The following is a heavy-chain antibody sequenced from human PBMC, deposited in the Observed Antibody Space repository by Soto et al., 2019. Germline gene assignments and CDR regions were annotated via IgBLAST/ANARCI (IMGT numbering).Heavy chain of an antibody. CDR3: ARPHFSSSYYFDY. Sequence: ASVKVSCKASGYTFTSYAMHWVRQAPGQRLEWMGWINAGNGNTKYSQKFQGRVTITRDTSASTAYMELNSLRSEDTAVYYCARPHFSSSYYFDYWGQGTPVTVSS. D-gene: IGHD6-13*01. J-gene: IGHJ4*02. CDR2: INAGNGNT. CDR1: GYTFTSYA. V-gene: IGHV1-3*01.